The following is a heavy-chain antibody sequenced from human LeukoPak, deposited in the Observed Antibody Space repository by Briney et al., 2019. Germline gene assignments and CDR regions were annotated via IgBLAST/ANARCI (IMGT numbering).Heavy chain of an antibody. D-gene: IGHD4-11*01. J-gene: IGHJ6*02. CDR1: AFTFRTYG. Sequence: GGSLRLSCAASAFTFRTYGMHWVRQAPGKGLEWVAVISYDGRNQFHADSVKGRFTISRDNSENTLYLQMNSLIYEDTAVYYCARGSAYSDYHYYGMDVWGQGTMVTVSS. V-gene: IGHV3-30*03. CDR3: ARGSAYSDYHYYGMDV. CDR2: ISYDGRNQ.